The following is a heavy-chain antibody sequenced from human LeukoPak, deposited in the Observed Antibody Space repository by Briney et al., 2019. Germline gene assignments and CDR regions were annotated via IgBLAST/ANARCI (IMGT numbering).Heavy chain of an antibody. CDR3: ARGLSDTGFDY. V-gene: IGHV1-8*01. J-gene: IGHJ4*02. CDR1: VYTFTSYD. D-gene: IGHD2-8*02. CDR2: MNPNSGNT. Sequence: ASVKVSFKASVYTFTSYDINWVRQATGQGLEWMGWMNPNSGNTGYAQKFQGRVTMTRNTSISTAYMELSSLRSEDTAVYYCARGLSDTGFDYWGPGTLVTVSS.